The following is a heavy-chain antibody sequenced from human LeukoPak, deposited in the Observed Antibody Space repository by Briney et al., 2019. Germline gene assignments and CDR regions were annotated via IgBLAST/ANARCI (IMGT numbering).Heavy chain of an antibody. D-gene: IGHD3-9*01. CDR1: GFTFSSYS. Sequence: GSLRLSCAASGFTFSSYSMNWVRQAPGKGLEWVSYISSSSNTIYYADSVKGRFTISRDNAKNTLYLQMVSLRAEDTAVYYCAREDILTGFDYWGQGTLVTVSS. CDR3: AREDILTGFDY. J-gene: IGHJ4*02. V-gene: IGHV3-48*01. CDR2: ISSSSNTI.